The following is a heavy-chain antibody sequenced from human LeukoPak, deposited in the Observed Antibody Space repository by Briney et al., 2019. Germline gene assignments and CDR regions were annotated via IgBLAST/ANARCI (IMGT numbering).Heavy chain of an antibody. J-gene: IGHJ5*02. D-gene: IGHD3-16*01. CDR3: ARLRDSLGFHNWFDP. Sequence: SETLSLTCSVYGGSIRSHYWSWIRQSPGKGLEWIGFTYYTGTSNSNPSLKSRVIMSTDPSKNQVSLRLTSVTAADTAIYYCARLRDSLGFHNWFDPCRQGILVTVSS. CDR2: TYYTGTS. V-gene: IGHV4-59*08. CDR1: GGSIRSHY.